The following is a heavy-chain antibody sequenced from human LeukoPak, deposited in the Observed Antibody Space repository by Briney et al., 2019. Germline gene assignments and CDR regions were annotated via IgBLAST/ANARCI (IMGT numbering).Heavy chain of an antibody. CDR2: ISYDGSNE. CDR1: GFTFSSYA. D-gene: IGHD2-2*02. J-gene: IGHJ6*03. CDR3: ASPYCSSTSCYTQGYYMDV. Sequence: GGSLRLSCAASGFTFSSYAMHWVRQAPGKGLEWVAVISYDGSNEYYADSVKGRFTISRDNSKNTLYLQMNSLRAEDTAVYYCASPYCSSTSCYTQGYYMDVWGKGSTVTVSS. V-gene: IGHV3-30-3*01.